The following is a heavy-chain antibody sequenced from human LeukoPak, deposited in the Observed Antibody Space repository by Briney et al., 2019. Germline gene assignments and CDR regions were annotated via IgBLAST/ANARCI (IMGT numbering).Heavy chain of an antibody. J-gene: IGHJ4*02. D-gene: IGHD6-13*01. V-gene: IGHV3-66*04. Sequence: GGSLRLSCAASGFTFRSYAMSWVRQAPGKGLEWVSVIYSGGSTYYADSVKGRFTISRDNSKNTLYLQMNSLRAEDTAVYYCARRYSSSWYYDYWGQGTLVTVSP. CDR1: GFTFRSYA. CDR2: IYSGGST. CDR3: ARRYSSSWYYDY.